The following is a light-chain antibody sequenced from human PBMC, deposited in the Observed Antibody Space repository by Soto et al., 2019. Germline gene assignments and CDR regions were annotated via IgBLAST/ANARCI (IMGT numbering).Light chain of an antibody. CDR2: RAS. J-gene: IGKJ5*01. CDR3: QHYGASPWT. Sequence: EIVLTQSPGTLSLSPGERATLSCRASQSVSSSYLAWYQQKPGQAPRVLIYRASIRATGISDRFSGSGSGTDFTLTISRLEPEDFAVYYCQHYGASPWTFGQGTRLEIK. V-gene: IGKV3-20*01. CDR1: QSVSSSY.